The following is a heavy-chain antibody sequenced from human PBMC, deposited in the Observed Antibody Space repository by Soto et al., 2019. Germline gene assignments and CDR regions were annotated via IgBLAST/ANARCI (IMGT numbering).Heavy chain of an antibody. Sequence: SATLSITCTVSGGAINSYYWTWIRQPAGKGLEWIGRIYSSGSTKYNPSLQSRVTMSLDTSKNQFSLRLTSVTAADTAVYYCARGQRFSDWFDPWGQGTLVTVSS. D-gene: IGHD3-3*01. V-gene: IGHV4-4*07. CDR2: IYSSGST. J-gene: IGHJ5*02. CDR1: GGAINSYY. CDR3: ARGQRFSDWFDP.